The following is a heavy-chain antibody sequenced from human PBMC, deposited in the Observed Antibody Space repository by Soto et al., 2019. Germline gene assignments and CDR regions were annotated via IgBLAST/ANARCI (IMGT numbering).Heavy chain of an antibody. J-gene: IGHJ5*02. CDR1: GYTFTGYY. Sequence: GASVKVSCKASGYTFTGYYMHWVRQAPGQGLEWMGWINPNSGGTNYAQKFQGRVTMTRDTSISTAYMELSRLRSDDTAVYYRARTRYCSGGSCYAWFDPWGQGTLVTVSS. V-gene: IGHV1-2*02. CDR2: INPNSGGT. CDR3: ARTRYCSGGSCYAWFDP. D-gene: IGHD2-15*01.